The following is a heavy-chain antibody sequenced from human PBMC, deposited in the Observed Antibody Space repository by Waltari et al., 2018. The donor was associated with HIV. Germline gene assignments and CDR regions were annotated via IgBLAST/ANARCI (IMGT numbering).Heavy chain of an antibody. J-gene: IGHJ4*02. Sequence: QVQLVESGGGVVQPGRSLRLYCAASGFTFRTYGMHWVRQAPGKGLEWVAGIWYDGSNKYYADSVKGRLTISRDNSKNTVYLQINRLRAEDTAVYYCAREGHYYGSGRFGGDYWGQGTLVTVSS. D-gene: IGHD3-10*01. CDR2: IWYDGSNK. CDR1: GFTFRTYG. CDR3: AREGHYYGSGRFGGDY. V-gene: IGHV3-33*01.